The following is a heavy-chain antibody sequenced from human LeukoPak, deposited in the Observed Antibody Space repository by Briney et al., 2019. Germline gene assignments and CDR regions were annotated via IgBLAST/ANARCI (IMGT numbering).Heavy chain of an antibody. CDR2: IWYDGSNK. Sequence: GGSLRLSCAASGFTFSSYGMHWVRQAPGKGLEWVADIWYDGSNKYYADSVKGRFTISRDNSKNTLYLQMNSLRAEDTAVYYCAKGSDYYYYMDVWGKGTTVTVSS. V-gene: IGHV3-33*06. J-gene: IGHJ6*03. CDR3: AKGSDYYYYMDV. CDR1: GFTFSSYG.